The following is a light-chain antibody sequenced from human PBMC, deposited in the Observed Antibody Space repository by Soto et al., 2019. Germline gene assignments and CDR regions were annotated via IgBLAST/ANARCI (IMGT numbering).Light chain of an antibody. Sequence: DIQMTQSPSSLSASVGGRVTITCRASQSISSYLNWYQQKPGKAPKLLIYAASSLQSGVPSRFSGSGSGTDFTLTISSLQPEDFATYYCQQLNKYPSTFGGGTKVDI. CDR2: AAS. V-gene: IGKV1-39*01. CDR1: QSISSY. J-gene: IGKJ4*01. CDR3: QQLNKYPST.